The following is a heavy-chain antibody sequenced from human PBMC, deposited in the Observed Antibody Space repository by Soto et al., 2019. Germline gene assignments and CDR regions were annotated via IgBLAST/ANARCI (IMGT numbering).Heavy chain of an antibody. Sequence: SETLSLTCAVSGYSINSDYYWGWIREPPGKGLEWIGSVDHSGRTYYSPSLRSRLTIFIDTSKNQFSLRLTSVTAADTAMYFCAKKGYYPSGKINLFDSWGPGTLVTVSS. CDR3: AKKGYYPSGKINLFDS. D-gene: IGHD3-10*01. V-gene: IGHV4-38-2*01. CDR2: VDHSGRT. CDR1: GYSINSDYY. J-gene: IGHJ4*02.